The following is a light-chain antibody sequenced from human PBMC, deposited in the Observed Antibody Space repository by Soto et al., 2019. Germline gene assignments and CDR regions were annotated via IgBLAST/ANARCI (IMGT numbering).Light chain of an antibody. CDR2: GAS. CDR1: LTVNTN. J-gene: IGKJ4*01. CDR3: QQYNNWPLT. V-gene: IGKV3-15*01. Sequence: EIVMTQSPATLSVSPGEGATLSCRASLTVNTNLAWYQQKRGQAPRLLIYGASTRATGIPARFSGSGSGTEFTLTISSLQSEDFAVYYCQQYNNWPLTFGGGTKVDIK.